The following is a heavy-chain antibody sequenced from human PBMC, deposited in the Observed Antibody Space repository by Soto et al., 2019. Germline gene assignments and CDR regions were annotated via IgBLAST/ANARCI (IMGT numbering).Heavy chain of an antibody. Sequence: GGSLRLSCKASGFTFSSYSMNWVRQAPGKGLEWVSYISYSSGNIYYADSVKGRFTISRDNAKNSLYLQMNSLRDEDTAVNYCASSRKGWFDPWGQGTLVTVSS. CDR3: ASSRKGWFDP. CDR1: GFTFSSYS. J-gene: IGHJ5*02. V-gene: IGHV3-48*02. CDR2: ISYSSGNI.